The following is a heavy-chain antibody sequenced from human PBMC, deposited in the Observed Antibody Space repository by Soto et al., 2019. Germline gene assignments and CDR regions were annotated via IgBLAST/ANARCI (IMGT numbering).Heavy chain of an antibody. V-gene: IGHV6-1*01. CDR1: GDSVSNNSAA. Sequence: PSQTLSLTCAISGDSVSNNSAAWNWITQSPSRGLEWLGRTYYRSKWYNDYAVSMKSRIIINPDTSKNQFTLQLNSLTPADTAVYFCSRDNQGYLYNCMDFRGPGTTVTGSS. CDR2: TYYRSKWYN. J-gene: IGHJ6*02. CDR3: SRDNQGYLYNCMDF. D-gene: IGHD1-20*01.